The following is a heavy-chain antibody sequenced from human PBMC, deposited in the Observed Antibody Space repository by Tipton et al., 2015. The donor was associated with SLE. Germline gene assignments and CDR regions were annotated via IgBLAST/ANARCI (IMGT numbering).Heavy chain of an antibody. CDR2: ISAYNGNT. CDR3: AIAVAGTLFFDY. CDR1: GFTFTSYG. V-gene: IGHV1-18*01. Sequence: QLVQSGAEVKKPGASVTVSCKASGFTFTSYGISWVRQAPGQGLEWMGWISAYNGNTDYAQKLQGRVTMTTDTSTSTAYMELRSLRSEDTAVYYCAIAVAGTLFFDYWGQGALVTVSS. D-gene: IGHD6-19*01. J-gene: IGHJ4*02.